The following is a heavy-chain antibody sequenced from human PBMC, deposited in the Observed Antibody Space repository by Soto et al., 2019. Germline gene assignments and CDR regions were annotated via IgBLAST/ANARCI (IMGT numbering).Heavy chain of an antibody. V-gene: IGHV3-30-3*01. CDR3: ARRTFFDY. CDR1: GFTFSSYA. J-gene: IGHJ4*02. CDR2: ISYDGSNK. Sequence: GGSLRLSCAASGFTFSSYAMHWVRQAPGKGLEWVAVISYDGSNKYYADSVKGRFTISRDNSKNTLYLQMNSLRAEDTAVYYCARRTFFDYWGQGTLVTVSS.